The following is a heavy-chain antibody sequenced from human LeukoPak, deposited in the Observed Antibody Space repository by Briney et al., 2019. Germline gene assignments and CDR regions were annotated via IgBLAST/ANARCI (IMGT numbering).Heavy chain of an antibody. J-gene: IGHJ4*02. Sequence: PSETLSLTCAVYGGSFSGYYWSWIRQPPGKGLEWIGEINHSGSTNYNPSLKSRVTISVDTSKNQFSLKLSSVTAADTAVYYCARRNDYDSSGYYGDYWGQGTLVTVSS. CDR3: ARRNDYDSSGYYGDY. CDR2: INHSGST. D-gene: IGHD3-22*01. CDR1: GGSFSGYY. V-gene: IGHV4-34*01.